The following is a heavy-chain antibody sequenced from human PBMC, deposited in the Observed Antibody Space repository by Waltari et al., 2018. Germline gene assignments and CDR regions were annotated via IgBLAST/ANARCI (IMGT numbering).Heavy chain of an antibody. D-gene: IGHD1-1*01. CDR2: IIPMFGTA. J-gene: IGHJ3*02. CDR1: GGTFSSYA. V-gene: IGHV1-69*01. CDR3: ASSKGTPYRDAFDI. Sequence: QVQLVQSGAEVKKPGSSVKVSCKASGGTFSSYAISWVRQAPGQGLEWMGGIIPMFGTANDAQKFQGRVTITADESTSTAYMELSSLRSEDTAVYYCASSKGTPYRDAFDIWGQGTMVTVSS.